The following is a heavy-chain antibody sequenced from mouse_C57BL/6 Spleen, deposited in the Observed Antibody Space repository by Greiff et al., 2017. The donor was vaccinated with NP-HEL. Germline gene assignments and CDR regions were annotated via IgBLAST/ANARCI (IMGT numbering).Heavy chain of an antibody. Sequence: QVQLQQPGAELVKPGASVKLSCKASGYTFTSYWMHWVKQRPGQGLEWIGMIHPNSGSTNYNEKFKSKATLTVDKSSSTAYMQLSSLTSEDSAVYYCARNLRGAYGGYAMDYWGQGTSVTVSS. CDR1: GYTFTSYW. J-gene: IGHJ4*01. V-gene: IGHV1-64*01. D-gene: IGHD3-2*02. CDR2: IHPNSGST. CDR3: ARNLRGAYGGYAMDY.